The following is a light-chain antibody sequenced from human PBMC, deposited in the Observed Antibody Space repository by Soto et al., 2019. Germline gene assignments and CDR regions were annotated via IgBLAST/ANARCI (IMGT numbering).Light chain of an antibody. Sequence: DIVMTQSPDSLAVSLGERATINCKSSQSVLYSSNNKNYLTWYQQKPGQPPKLLIYWVSTRESGFPDRFSGRGSGTDFTLTISSLQAEDVAVYYCQQYYSTPRTFGQGTKVEIK. CDR3: QQYYSTPRT. CDR1: QSVLYSSNNKNY. J-gene: IGKJ1*01. CDR2: WVS. V-gene: IGKV4-1*01.